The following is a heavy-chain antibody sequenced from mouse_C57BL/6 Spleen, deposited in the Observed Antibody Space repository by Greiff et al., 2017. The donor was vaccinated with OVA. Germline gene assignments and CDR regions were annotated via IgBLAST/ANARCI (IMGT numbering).Heavy chain of an antibody. Sequence: VQRVESGAELARPGASVKLSCKASGYTFTSYGISWVKQRTGQGLEWIGEIYPRSGNTYYNEKFKGKATLTADKSSSTAYMELRSLTSEDSAVYFCARERSFDYWGQGTTLTVSA. V-gene: IGHV1-81*01. CDR3: ARERSFDY. J-gene: IGHJ2*01. CDR2: IYPRSGNT. CDR1: GYTFTSYG.